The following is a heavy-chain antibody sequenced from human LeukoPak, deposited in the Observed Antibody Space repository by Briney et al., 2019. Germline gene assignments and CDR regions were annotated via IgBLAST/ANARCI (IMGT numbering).Heavy chain of an antibody. J-gene: IGHJ4*02. CDR2: IYYSGST. CDR1: GGSISSSSYY. V-gene: IGHV4-39*07. Sequence: SQTLSLTCTVSGGSISSSSYYWGWIRQPPGKGLEWIGSIYYSGSTYYNPSLKSRVTISVDTSKNQFSLKLSSVTAADTAVYYCARGRYYFDYWGQGTLVTVSS. CDR3: ARGRYYFDY.